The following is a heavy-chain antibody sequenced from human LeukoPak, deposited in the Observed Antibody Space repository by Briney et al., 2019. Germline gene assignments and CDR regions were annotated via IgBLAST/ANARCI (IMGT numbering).Heavy chain of an antibody. CDR2: INYSGST. D-gene: IGHD7-27*01. CDR1: GGSISSSSYY. Sequence: KPSETLSLTCTVSGGSISSSSYYWGWIRQPPGKGLEWIGSINYSGSTYYNPSLKSRVTISVDRSKNQFSLKLSSVTAADTAVYYCASRKLGYDYWGQGTLVTVSS. CDR3: ASRKLGYDY. J-gene: IGHJ4*02. V-gene: IGHV4-39*07.